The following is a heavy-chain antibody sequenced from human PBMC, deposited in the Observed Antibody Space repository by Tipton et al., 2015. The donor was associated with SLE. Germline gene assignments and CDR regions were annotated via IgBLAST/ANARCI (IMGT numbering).Heavy chain of an antibody. J-gene: IGHJ4*02. D-gene: IGHD6-13*01. CDR1: GGSISSSSYY. V-gene: IGHV4-39*07. CDR2: IYYSGST. CDR3: ARVVLAAAGTYYFDY. Sequence: TLSLTCTVSGGSISSSSYYWGWIRQPPGKGLEWIGSIYYSGSTYYNPSLKSRVTISVDTSKNQFSLKLSSVTAADTAVYYCARVVLAAAGTYYFDYWGQGTLDTVSS.